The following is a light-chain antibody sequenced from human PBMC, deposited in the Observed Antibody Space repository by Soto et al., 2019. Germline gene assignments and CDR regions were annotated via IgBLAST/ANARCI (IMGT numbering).Light chain of an antibody. J-gene: IGKJ3*01. Sequence: EIVLTQSPATLSLSPGERATLSCRASQSISSYLAWYQQKPDQAPRLLIYDASNRATGIPARFSGSGSGTDFTLTISSLEPDDCAVYYCHQRSTWPFTFGPGTKVDIK. CDR3: HQRSTWPFT. CDR2: DAS. CDR1: QSISSY. V-gene: IGKV3-11*01.